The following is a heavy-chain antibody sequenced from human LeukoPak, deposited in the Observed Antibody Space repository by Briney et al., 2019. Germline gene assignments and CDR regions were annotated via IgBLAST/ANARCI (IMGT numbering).Heavy chain of an antibody. D-gene: IGHD6-13*01. V-gene: IGHV1-69*04. CDR1: GGTFSSYA. J-gene: IGHJ4*02. CDR3: ARDSGYSSSWPDY. Sequence: SVKVSCKASGGTFSSYAISWVRQAPGQGLEWMGRIIPILGIANYAQKFQGRVTITADKSTSTAYMELSSLRSEDTAVYYCARDSGYSSSWPDYWGQGTLVTVSS. CDR2: IIPILGIA.